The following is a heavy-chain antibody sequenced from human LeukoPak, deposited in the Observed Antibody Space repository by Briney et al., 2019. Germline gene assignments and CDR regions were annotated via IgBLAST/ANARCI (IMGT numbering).Heavy chain of an antibody. Sequence: PSETLSLTCTVSGGSISSSSYYWGWIRQPPGKGLEWIGSIYYSGSTYYNPSLKSRVTISVGTSKNQFSLKLSSVTAADTAVYYCAKSYYDYSTYYSYYFNLWGQGALVTVSS. D-gene: IGHD3-22*01. CDR2: IYYSGST. J-gene: IGHJ4*02. CDR1: GGSISSSSYY. CDR3: AKSYYDYSTYYSYYFNL. V-gene: IGHV4-39*07.